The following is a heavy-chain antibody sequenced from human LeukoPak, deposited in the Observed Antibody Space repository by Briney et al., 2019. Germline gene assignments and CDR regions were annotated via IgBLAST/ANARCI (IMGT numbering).Heavy chain of an antibody. CDR2: ISYDGSNK. Sequence: AGGSLRLSCAASGFTFSSYAMHWVRQAPGKGLEWVAVISYDGSNKYYADSVKGRFTISRDNSKNTLYLQMNSLRAEDTAVYYCARDSYSSSFFDYWGQGTLVTVSS. CDR3: ARDSYSSSFFDY. V-gene: IGHV3-30-3*01. D-gene: IGHD6-6*01. J-gene: IGHJ4*02. CDR1: GFTFSSYA.